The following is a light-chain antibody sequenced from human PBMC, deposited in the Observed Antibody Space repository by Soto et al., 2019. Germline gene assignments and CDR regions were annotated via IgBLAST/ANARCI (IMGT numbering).Light chain of an antibody. J-gene: IGLJ1*01. CDR1: SSDIGGYDY. Sequence: QSVLTQPASVSGSPGQSITTSCTGTSSDIGGYDYVSWYQQRPGKAPKLMIYEVRYRPSGVSNRFSGSKSGNTAPLTISGLQAEDEAVYYCCSYTRTSNHYFFGSGTKVTVL. CDR3: CSYTRTSNHYF. CDR2: EVR. V-gene: IGLV2-14*01.